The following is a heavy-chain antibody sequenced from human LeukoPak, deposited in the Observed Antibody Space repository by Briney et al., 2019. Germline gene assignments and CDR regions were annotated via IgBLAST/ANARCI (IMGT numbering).Heavy chain of an antibody. CDR1: GGSISSGGYS. Sequence: SETLSLTCAVSGGSISSGGYSWSWIRQPPGKGLEWIGYIYHSGSTYYNPSLESRVTISVDRSKNQFSLKLSSVTAADTAVYYCASSPEGGDAFDIWGQGTMVTV. J-gene: IGHJ3*02. V-gene: IGHV4-30-2*01. D-gene: IGHD1-14*01. CDR2: IYHSGST. CDR3: ASSPEGGDAFDI.